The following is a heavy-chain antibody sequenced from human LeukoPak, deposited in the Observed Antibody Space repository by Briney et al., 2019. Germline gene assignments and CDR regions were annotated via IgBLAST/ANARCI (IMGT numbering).Heavy chain of an antibody. CDR1: GGSISSGDYY. V-gene: IGHV4-30-4*01. CDR3: ARAYYDSSGSPTFDY. CDR2: IYYSGST. J-gene: IGHJ4*02. D-gene: IGHD3-22*01. Sequence: SETLSLTCTVSGGSISSGDYYWGWIRQPPGKGLEWIGYIYYSGSTYYNPSLKSRVTISVDTSKNQFSLKLSSVTAADTAVYYCARAYYDSSGSPTFDYWGQGTLVTVSS.